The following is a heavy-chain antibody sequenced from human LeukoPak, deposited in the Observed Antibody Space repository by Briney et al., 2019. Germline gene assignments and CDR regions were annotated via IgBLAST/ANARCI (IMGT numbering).Heavy chain of an antibody. Sequence: PGGSLRLSCAASGFTFSSYGMHWVRQAPGKGLEWVAFIRYDGSNKYYADSVKGRFTISRDNSKNTLYLQMNSLRAEDTAVYYCAKEWSGGYSYGPSDYWGQGTLVTVSS. CDR3: AKEWSGGYSYGPSDY. CDR2: IRYDGSNK. CDR1: GFTFSSYG. V-gene: IGHV3-30*02. D-gene: IGHD5-18*01. J-gene: IGHJ4*02.